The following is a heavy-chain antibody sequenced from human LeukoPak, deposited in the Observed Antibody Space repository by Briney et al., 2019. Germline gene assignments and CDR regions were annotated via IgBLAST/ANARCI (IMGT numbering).Heavy chain of an antibody. CDR3: ALGYCTNGVCYTGWFDP. V-gene: IGHV4-39*07. Sequence: SETLSLTCTVSRGSISSGAYYWSWIRQPPGKGLEWIGEINHSGSTNYNPSLKSRVTISVDTSKNQFSLKLSSVTAADTAVYYCALGYCTNGVCYTGWFDPWGQGTLVTVSS. D-gene: IGHD2-8*01. CDR1: RGSISSGAYY. J-gene: IGHJ5*02. CDR2: INHSGST.